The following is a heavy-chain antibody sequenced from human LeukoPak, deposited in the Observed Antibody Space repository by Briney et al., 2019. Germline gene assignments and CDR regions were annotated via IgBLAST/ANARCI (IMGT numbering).Heavy chain of an antibody. J-gene: IGHJ4*02. V-gene: IGHV3-48*02. CDR2: ISTSSATI. Sequence: GGSLRLSCAASGFTFSSYSMNWVRQAPGKGLEWVSYISTSSATIYYADSVKGRFTISRDNAKNSLSLQMNSLRDEDTAVYYCARVRSGWYFDYWGQGTLVTVSS. D-gene: IGHD6-19*01. CDR3: ARVRSGWYFDY. CDR1: GFTFSSYS.